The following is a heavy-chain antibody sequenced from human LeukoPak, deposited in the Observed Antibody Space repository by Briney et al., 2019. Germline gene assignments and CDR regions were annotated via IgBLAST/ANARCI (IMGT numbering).Heavy chain of an antibody. CDR1: GYSISSGYY. V-gene: IGHV4-38-2*02. CDR2: IYHSGST. J-gene: IGHJ4*02. CDR3: ARLCSLDDYGDYFDY. Sequence: SETLSLTCTVSGYSISSGYYWGWIRQPPGKGLEWIGSIYHSGSTYYNPSLKSRVTISVDTSKNQFSLKLSSVTAADTAVYYCARLCSLDDYGDYFDYWGQGTLVTVSS. D-gene: IGHD4-17*01.